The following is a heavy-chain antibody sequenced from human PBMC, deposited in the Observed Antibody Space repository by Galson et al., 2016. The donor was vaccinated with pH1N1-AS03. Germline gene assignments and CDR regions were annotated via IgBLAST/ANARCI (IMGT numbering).Heavy chain of an antibody. J-gene: IGHJ4*02. V-gene: IGHV5-51*01. Sequence: QSGAEVKKPGESLKISCKTSGYIFTSYWVAWVRHMPGKGLEWMGIIYPGDSDTRYSPSFQGQVTISAARSINTAYLQWSSLMASDTAIYYCARQVRDGYNDYLDYGGQGILVTVSS. CDR2: IYPGDSDT. D-gene: IGHD5-24*01. CDR1: GYIFTSYW. CDR3: ARQVRDGYNDYLDY.